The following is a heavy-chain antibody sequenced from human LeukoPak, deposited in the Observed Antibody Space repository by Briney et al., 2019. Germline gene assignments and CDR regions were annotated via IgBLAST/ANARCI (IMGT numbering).Heavy chain of an antibody. V-gene: IGHV4-61*02. D-gene: IGHD6-13*01. CDR2: IYTSGST. J-gene: IGHJ4*02. CDR1: GGSISSSSYY. Sequence: SETLSLTCTVSGGSISSSSYYWGWIRQPPGKGLEWIGRIYTSGSTNYNPSLKSRVTISVDTSKNQFSLKLSSVTAADTAVYYCARVIAAAGEYYFDYWGQGTLVTVSS. CDR3: ARVIAAAGEYYFDY.